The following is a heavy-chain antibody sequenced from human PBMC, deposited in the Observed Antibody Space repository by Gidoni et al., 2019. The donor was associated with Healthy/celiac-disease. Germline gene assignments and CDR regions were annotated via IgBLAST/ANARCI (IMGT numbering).Heavy chain of an antibody. Sequence: EVQLVESGGGLVKPGGSLRLSCAASGFTFSSYSMNWVGQAPGKGLEWVSSMSSSSSYIYYEDSVKGRFTISRDNAKNALYLQMNSLRAEDTAVYYCATDEVGAYDYWGQGTLVTVSS. V-gene: IGHV3-21*01. CDR3: ATDEVGAYDY. CDR2: MSSSSSYI. D-gene: IGHD1-26*01. J-gene: IGHJ4*02. CDR1: GFTFSSYS.